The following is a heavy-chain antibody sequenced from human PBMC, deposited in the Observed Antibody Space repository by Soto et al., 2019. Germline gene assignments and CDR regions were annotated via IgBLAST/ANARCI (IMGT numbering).Heavy chain of an antibody. D-gene: IGHD2-8*01. Sequence: SVKVSCKASGDVFRSYGINWVRQAPGQGLEWMGGIIPISGTTNYAQKFQGRVAITADESTDTVYMGLSRLRSEDTAVYFCARVRCFNGLCHTADYGMDVWGQGTTVTVSS. V-gene: IGHV1-69*13. CDR2: IIPISGTT. CDR1: GDVFRSYG. CDR3: ARVRCFNGLCHTADYGMDV. J-gene: IGHJ6*02.